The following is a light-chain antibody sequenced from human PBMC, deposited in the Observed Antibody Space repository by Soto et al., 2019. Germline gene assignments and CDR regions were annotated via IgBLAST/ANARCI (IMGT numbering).Light chain of an antibody. CDR1: TSDVGGYNF. J-gene: IGLJ2*01. CDR2: DVS. V-gene: IGLV2-14*01. Sequence: QSALTQPASVSGSPGQSITISCTGTTSDVGGYNFVSWYQQHPGKAPKLMIYDVSYRPSGVSNRFSGSKSGNTASLTISGLQAEDEADYYCSSYTSSTRVIFGGGTKLTVL. CDR3: SSYTSSTRVI.